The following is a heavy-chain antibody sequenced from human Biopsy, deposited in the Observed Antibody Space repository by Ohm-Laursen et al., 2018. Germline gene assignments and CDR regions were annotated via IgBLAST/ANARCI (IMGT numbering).Heavy chain of an antibody. D-gene: IGHD6-19*01. CDR2: IYDRGSTA. J-gene: IGHJ4*02. CDR1: GDSVSSGSFY. Sequence: GTLSLTCTVSGDSVSSGSFYWTWIRQPPGQGLEYIGYIYDRGSTANYNPSLESRVTMSVDMPKNQFSLKLSSVTAADTAIYYCARGMRSSGWPYFDSWGQGTLVTVAS. V-gene: IGHV4-61*01. CDR3: ARGMRSSGWPYFDS.